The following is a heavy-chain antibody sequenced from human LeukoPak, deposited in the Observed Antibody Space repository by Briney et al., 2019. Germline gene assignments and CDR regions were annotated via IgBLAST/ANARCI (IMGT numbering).Heavy chain of an antibody. Sequence: GGSLRLSCAASGFTFSSYEMNWVRQAPGRGLEWVSYISSSGSTIYYADSVKGRLTISRDNAKNSLYLQMNSLRAEDTAVYYCAREADGYNSDYFDYWGQGTLVTVSS. V-gene: IGHV3-48*03. CDR3: AREADGYNSDYFDY. D-gene: IGHD5-24*01. CDR1: GFTFSSYE. J-gene: IGHJ4*02. CDR2: ISSSGSTI.